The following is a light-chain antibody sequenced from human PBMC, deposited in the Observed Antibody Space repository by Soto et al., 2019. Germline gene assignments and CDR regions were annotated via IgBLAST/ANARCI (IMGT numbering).Light chain of an antibody. Sequence: EIVLTQSPGTLSLSPGERATLSCRASQSVSSSYLAWYQQKPGQAPRLLIYGASSRATGIPDRFSGSGCGTDFALTISRLEPEDFAVYYCQRYGSSPPAYTFGQGTKLEIK. CDR2: GAS. CDR3: QRYGSSPPAYT. CDR1: QSVSSSY. J-gene: IGKJ2*01. V-gene: IGKV3-20*01.